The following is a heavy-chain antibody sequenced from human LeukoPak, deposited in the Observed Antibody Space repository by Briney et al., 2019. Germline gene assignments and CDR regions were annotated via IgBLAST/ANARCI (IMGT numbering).Heavy chain of an antibody. Sequence: SVKVSCKASGYTFTGYYMHWVRQAPGQGLEWMGWIIPIFGTANYAQKFQGRVTITTDESTSTAYMELSSLRSEDTAVYYCAREPFGSGWYGFDYWGQGTLVTVSS. CDR3: AREPFGSGWYGFDY. CDR1: GYTFTGYY. CDR2: IIPIFGTA. D-gene: IGHD6-19*01. J-gene: IGHJ4*02. V-gene: IGHV1-69*05.